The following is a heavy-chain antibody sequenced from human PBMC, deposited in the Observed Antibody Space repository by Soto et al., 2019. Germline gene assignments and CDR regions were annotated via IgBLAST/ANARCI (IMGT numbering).Heavy chain of an antibody. CDR2: MNPNSGNT. D-gene: IGHD1-26*01. J-gene: IGHJ6*02. CDR1: GYTFTSYD. V-gene: IGHV1-8*01. Sequence: ASVQVSCKASGYTFTSYDINWVRQATGQGLEWMGWMNPNSGNTGYAQKFQGRVTMTRNTSISTAYMELSSLRSEDTAVYYCARSKRGGGSYSHYYYYYGMDAWGQGTTVTVS. CDR3: ARSKRGGGSYSHYYYYYGMDA.